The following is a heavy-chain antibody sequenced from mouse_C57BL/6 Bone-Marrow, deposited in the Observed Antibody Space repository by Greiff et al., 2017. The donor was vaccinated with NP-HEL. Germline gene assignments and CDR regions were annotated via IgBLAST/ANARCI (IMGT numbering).Heavy chain of an antibody. CDR1: GYTFTDYY. CDR2: IYPGSGNT. Sequence: QVQLKESGAELVRPGASVKLSCKASGYTFTDYYINWVKQRPGQGLEWIARIYPGSGNTYYNEKFKGKATLTAEKSSSTAYMQLSSLTSEDSAVYFCARSGSSCNWYFDVWGTGTTVTVSS. CDR3: ARSGSSCNWYFDV. D-gene: IGHD1-1*01. V-gene: IGHV1-76*01. J-gene: IGHJ1*03.